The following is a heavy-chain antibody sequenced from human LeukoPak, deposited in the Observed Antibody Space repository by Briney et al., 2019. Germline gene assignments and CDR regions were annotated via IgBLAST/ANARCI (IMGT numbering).Heavy chain of an antibody. J-gene: IGHJ4*02. Sequence: PSETLSLTCTVSGGSISSSSYYWGWIRQPPGKGLEWIGSIYYSGSTYYNPSLKSRVTISVDTSKNQFSLKLSSVTAADTAVHYCASLARFGGYSDYWGQGTLVTVSS. CDR2: IYYSGST. D-gene: IGHD5-12*01. CDR1: GGSISSSSYY. CDR3: ASLARFGGYSDY. V-gene: IGHV4-39*01.